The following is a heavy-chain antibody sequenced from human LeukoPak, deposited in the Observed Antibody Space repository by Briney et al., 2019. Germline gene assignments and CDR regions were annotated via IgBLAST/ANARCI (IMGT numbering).Heavy chain of an antibody. CDR2: IADDGSNK. Sequence: GGSLRLSCAASGFTFSSYAMHRVRQVPGKGLEWVAVIADDGSNKYYADSVKGRFTISRDNSNNTLYLQMNSLRVEDTAVYHCARVDDLDAFDTWGQGTLVTVPS. CDR1: GFTFSSYA. V-gene: IGHV3-30*04. CDR3: ARVDDLDAFDT. D-gene: IGHD2-2*03. J-gene: IGHJ3*02.